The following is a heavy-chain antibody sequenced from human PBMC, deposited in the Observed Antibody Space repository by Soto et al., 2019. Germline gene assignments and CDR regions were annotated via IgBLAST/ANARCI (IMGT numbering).Heavy chain of an antibody. CDR3: ASGRRQWLAPNHQGFDT. D-gene: IGHD6-19*01. Sequence: PEKGLEWIGYIYYSVSTYYNPSLKSRVTISVDTSKNQFSLKLSSVTAADTAVYYCASGRRQWLAPNHQGFDTWGERILVTVSS. V-gene: IGHV4-31*02. J-gene: IGHJ5*02. CDR2: IYYSVST.